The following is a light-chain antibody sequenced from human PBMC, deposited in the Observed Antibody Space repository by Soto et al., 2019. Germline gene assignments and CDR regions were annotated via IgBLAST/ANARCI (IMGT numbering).Light chain of an antibody. CDR1: QSISTW. J-gene: IGKJ2*01. V-gene: IGKV1-5*03. CDR3: QQYNRYSYT. Sequence: DIPMTQSPSTLSASVGDIVTITCRASQSISTWLAWYQQKPGKAPTVLIYKASSLESGVPSRFSGSGSGTEFTLTISSLQSDDFATYYCQQYNRYSYTFGRGTKVEIK. CDR2: KAS.